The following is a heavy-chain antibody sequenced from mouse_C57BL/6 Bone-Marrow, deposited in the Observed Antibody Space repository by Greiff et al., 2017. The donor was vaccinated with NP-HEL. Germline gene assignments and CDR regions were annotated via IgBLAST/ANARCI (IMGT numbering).Heavy chain of an antibody. CDR3: TRDCFYAMDY. CDR2: IDPETGGT. J-gene: IGHJ4*01. Sequence: VQGVESGAELVRPGASVTLSCKASGYTFTDYEMHWVKQTPVHGLEWIGAIDPETGGTAYNQKFKGKAILTADKSSSTAYMELRSLTSEDSAVYYCTRDCFYAMDYWGQGTSVTVSS. V-gene: IGHV1-15*01. CDR1: GYTFTDYE.